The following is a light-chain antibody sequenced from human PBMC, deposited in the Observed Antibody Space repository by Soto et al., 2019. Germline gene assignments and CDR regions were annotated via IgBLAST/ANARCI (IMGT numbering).Light chain of an antibody. CDR3: SSYTSSSTLNYV. CDR2: DVS. V-gene: IGLV2-14*01. J-gene: IGLJ1*01. Sequence: QSVLTQPASVSGSSGQSITISCTGTNSDVGGYNYVSWYQQHPGKAPKLMIYDVSNRPSGVSNRFSGSKSGNTASLTISGLQAEDEADYYCSSYTSSSTLNYVFGTGTKVTVL. CDR1: NSDVGGYNY.